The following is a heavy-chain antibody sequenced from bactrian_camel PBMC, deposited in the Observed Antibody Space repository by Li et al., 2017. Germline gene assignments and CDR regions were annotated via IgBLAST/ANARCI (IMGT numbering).Heavy chain of an antibody. V-gene: IGHV3S25*01. CDR3: VRSYSSSWPTRAFDYNY. Sequence: QLVESGGGLVQPGGSLRLSCAASGFTFTFSNYWMNWVRQAPGKGLEWVSSINDGGRSTFYVDSVKGRFTISGDNGKNTVYLQLNSLKPEDTAVYYCVRSYSSSWPTRAFDYNYRGQGTQVTVS. CDR2: INDGGRST. J-gene: IGHJ4*01. D-gene: IGHD1*01. CDR1: GFTFTFSNYW.